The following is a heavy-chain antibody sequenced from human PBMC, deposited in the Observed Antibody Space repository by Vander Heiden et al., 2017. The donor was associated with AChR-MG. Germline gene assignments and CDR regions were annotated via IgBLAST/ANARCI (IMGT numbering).Heavy chain of an antibody. Sequence: QVQLQESGPGLVKPSETLSLTCTVSGGSISSYYWSWIRPPPGKGLEWIGYIYYSGSTNYNPSLKSRVTISVDTSKNQFSLKLSSVTAADTAVYYCARDLGSGGEWYFDLWGRGTLVTVSS. V-gene: IGHV4-59*01. CDR1: GGSISSYY. CDR2: IYYSGST. CDR3: ARDLGSGGEWYFDL. D-gene: IGHD2-15*01. J-gene: IGHJ2*01.